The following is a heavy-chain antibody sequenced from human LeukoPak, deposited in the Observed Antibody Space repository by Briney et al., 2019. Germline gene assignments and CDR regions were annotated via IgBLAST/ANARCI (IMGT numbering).Heavy chain of an antibody. V-gene: IGHV4-30-4*01. J-gene: IGHJ4*02. CDR3: ARAKYSCSPFDY. CDR1: GGSISSGDYY. Sequence: SETLSLTCTVSGGSISSGDYYWSWIRQPPGKGLEWIGYIYYSGSTYYNPSLKSRVTISVDTSKSQFSLKLSSVTAADTAVYYCARAKYSCSPFDYWGQGTLVTVSS. CDR2: IYYSGST. D-gene: IGHD6-6*01.